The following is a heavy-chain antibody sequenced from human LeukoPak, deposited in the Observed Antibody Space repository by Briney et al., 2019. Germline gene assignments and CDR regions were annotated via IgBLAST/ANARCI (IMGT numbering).Heavy chain of an antibody. D-gene: IGHD1-7*01. J-gene: IGHJ6*02. CDR3: ARGTSASYGMDV. Sequence: PSETLSLTCTVSGGSISSGGYYWSWIRQHPGKGLEWIGYIYNSGNTYYNPSLKSRVTISLDTSKNQFSLKLSSVTAADTAVYYCARGTSASYGMDVWGQGTTVTVSS. CDR1: GGSISSGGYY. CDR2: IYNSGNT. V-gene: IGHV4-31*03.